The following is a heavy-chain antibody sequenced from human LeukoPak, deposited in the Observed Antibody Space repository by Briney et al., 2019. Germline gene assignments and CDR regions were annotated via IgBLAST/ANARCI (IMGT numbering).Heavy chain of an antibody. Sequence: GGSLRLSCAASGFTFSSYEMNWVRQAPGKGLEWVSYISSSGSTIYYADSVKGRFTISRDTAKNSLYLQMNSLRAEDTALYYCARVKGSGYRNSIDYWGQGTLVTVSS. CDR3: ARVKGSGYRNSIDY. J-gene: IGHJ4*02. V-gene: IGHV3-48*03. CDR2: ISSSGSTI. D-gene: IGHD3-3*01. CDR1: GFTFSSYE.